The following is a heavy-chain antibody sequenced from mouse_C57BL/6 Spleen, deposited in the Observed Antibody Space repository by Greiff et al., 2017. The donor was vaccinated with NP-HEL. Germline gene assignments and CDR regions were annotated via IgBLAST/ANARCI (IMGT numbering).Heavy chain of an antibody. CDR1: GYSITSDY. J-gene: IGHJ4*01. D-gene: IGHD2-4*01. V-gene: IGHV3-8*01. Sequence: EVKLQESGPGLAKPSQTLSLTCSVTGYSITSDYWNWIRKFPGNKLEYMGYISYSGSTYYNPSLKSRISITRDTSKNQYYLQLNSVTTEDTATYYCARKSNYDYDLYYAMDYWGQGTSVTVSS. CDR3: ARKSNYDYDLYYAMDY. CDR2: ISYSGST.